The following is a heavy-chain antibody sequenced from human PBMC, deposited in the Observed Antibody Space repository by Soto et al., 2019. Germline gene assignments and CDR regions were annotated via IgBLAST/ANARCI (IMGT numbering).Heavy chain of an antibody. Sequence: EVQLVESGGDMVQPGRSLKLSCVGSGYSFEDYSMHWVRQAPGKGLEWVSGISWNGNFTGYADSVKDRFTISRDNAKNALFLQMRSLRLEDTALYYCVGGSWFDWGQGTLVTVSS. D-gene: IGHD1-26*01. V-gene: IGHV3-9*01. CDR2: ISWNGNFT. J-gene: IGHJ4*02. CDR1: GYSFEDYS. CDR3: VGGSWFD.